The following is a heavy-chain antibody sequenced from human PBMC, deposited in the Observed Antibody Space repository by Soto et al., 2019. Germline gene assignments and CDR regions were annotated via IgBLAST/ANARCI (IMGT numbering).Heavy chain of an antibody. Sequence: PGGSLRLSCAASGFTFSSYAMSWVRQAPGKGLEWVAGISGSGDRTHYADYVKGRFTISRDNSKNKLYLQINSLRAEDTAVYFCAKDRGDYYGSGSYYFDYWGQGTLVTVSS. D-gene: IGHD3-10*01. CDR2: ISGSGDRT. J-gene: IGHJ4*02. V-gene: IGHV3-23*01. CDR3: AKDRGDYYGSGSYYFDY. CDR1: GFTFSSYA.